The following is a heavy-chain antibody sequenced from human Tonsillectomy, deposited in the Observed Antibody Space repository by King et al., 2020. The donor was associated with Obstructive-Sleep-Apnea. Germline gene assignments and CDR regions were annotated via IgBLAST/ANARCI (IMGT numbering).Heavy chain of an antibody. CDR3: ARDPVDSSGTYFDY. V-gene: IGHV3-74*01. CDR1: GFTFRSHW. CDR2: INSDGRST. D-gene: IGHD3-22*01. J-gene: IGHJ4*02. Sequence: EVQLVESGGGLVQPGGSLRLSCAASGFTFRSHWMHWVRQAPGKGLVWVSRINSDGRSTSYADSGKGPFTISRDTAKNTLYLQMNILRAEETAVYYCARDPVDSSGTYFDYWGQGTLVTVSS.